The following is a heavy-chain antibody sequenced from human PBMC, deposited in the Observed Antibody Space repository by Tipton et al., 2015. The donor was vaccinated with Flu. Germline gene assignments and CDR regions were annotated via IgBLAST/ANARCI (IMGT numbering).Heavy chain of an antibody. D-gene: IGHD1-26*01. CDR2: IYYSGST. J-gene: IGHJ3*02. Sequence: TLSLTCTVSGGSTSSYYWSWIRQPPGKGLEWIGYIYYSGSTNYNPSLKSRVTISVDTSKNQFSLKLSSVTAADTAVYYCAREKVGATSAFDIWGQGTMVTVPS. CDR1: GGSTSSYY. V-gene: IGHV4-59*01. CDR3: AREKVGATSAFDI.